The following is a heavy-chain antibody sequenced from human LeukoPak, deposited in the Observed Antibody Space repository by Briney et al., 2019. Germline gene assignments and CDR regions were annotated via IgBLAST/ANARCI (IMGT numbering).Heavy chain of an antibody. CDR1: GYSISSGYY. CDR3: ASANDYSNYVSHSFDY. CDR2: IYHSGST. J-gene: IGHJ4*02. Sequence: SETLSLTCTVSGYSISSGYYWGWIRQPPGKGLEWIGSIYHSGSTYYNPSLKSRVTISVDTSKNQFSLKLSSVTAADTAVYYCASANDYSNYVSHSFDYWGQGTLVTVSS. V-gene: IGHV4-38-2*02. D-gene: IGHD4-11*01.